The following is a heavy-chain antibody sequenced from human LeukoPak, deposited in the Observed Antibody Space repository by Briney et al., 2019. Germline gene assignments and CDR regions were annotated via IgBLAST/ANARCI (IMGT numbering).Heavy chain of an antibody. D-gene: IGHD7-27*01. CDR3: AGPGGDRVWGLDY. Sequence: GGSLRLSCAASGFTFSDHWMHWVRQAPGKGLVWVSRINSDATTTNYADSVKGRFSVSRDNAKSTLYLQMNSLTAEDTAVYYCAGPGGDRVWGLDYWATEPWSPSPQ. J-gene: IGHJ4*01. V-gene: IGHV3-74*01. CDR2: INSDATTT. CDR1: GFTFSDHW.